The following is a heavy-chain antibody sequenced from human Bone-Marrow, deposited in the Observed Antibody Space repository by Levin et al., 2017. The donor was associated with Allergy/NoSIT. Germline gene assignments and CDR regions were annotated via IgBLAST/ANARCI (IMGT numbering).Heavy chain of an antibody. V-gene: IGHV3-66*01. J-gene: IGHJ3*01. CDR3: ARGGVNDAFDL. CDR1: GISVSSTF. Sequence: GESLKISCAVSGISVSSTFMIWVRQAPGKGLEYILVMYSGGTTFYADSVKGLFTISRDNSKNTMYLQMDSLRAEDTAVYYCARGGVNDAFDLWGQGTMVTVSA. CDR2: MYSGGTT.